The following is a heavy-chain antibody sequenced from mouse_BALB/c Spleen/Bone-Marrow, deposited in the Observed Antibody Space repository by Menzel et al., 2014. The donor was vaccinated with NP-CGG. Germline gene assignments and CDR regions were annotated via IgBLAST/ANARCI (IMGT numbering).Heavy chain of an antibody. CDR3: ARGSYYEGAMDY. V-gene: IGHV2-9*02. J-gene: IGHJ4*01. CDR2: IWAGGST. D-gene: IGHD1-1*01. CDR1: GFSLTSYD. Sequence: VMLVESGPGLVAPSQSLSITCTVSGFSLTSYDVHWVRQPPGKVLEWLGVIWAGGSTNYNSALMSRLSISKDNSKSQVFLKMNSLQTDDTAMYYCARGSYYEGAMDYWGQGTSVTVSS.